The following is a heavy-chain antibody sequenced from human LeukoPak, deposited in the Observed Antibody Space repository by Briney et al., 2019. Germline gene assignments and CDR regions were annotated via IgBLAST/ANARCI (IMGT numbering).Heavy chain of an antibody. V-gene: IGHV3-33*01. CDR1: GFTFSSYC. CDR3: ARAGRIAAAGNWLFWTDYYYGMDV. Sequence: GGSLRLSCAASGFTFSSYCMHWVRQAPGKGLEWVAVIWYDGSNKYYADSVKGRFTISRDNSKNTLYLQMNSLRAEDTAVYYCARAGRIAAAGNWLFWTDYYYGMDVWGQGTTVTVSS. CDR2: IWYDGSNK. J-gene: IGHJ6*02. D-gene: IGHD6-13*01.